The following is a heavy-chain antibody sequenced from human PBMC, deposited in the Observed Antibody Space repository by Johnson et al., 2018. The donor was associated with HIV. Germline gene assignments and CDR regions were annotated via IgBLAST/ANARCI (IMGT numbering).Heavy chain of an antibody. CDR2: ISYDGSNK. D-gene: IGHD6-19*01. J-gene: IGHJ3*02. V-gene: IGHV3-30-3*01. CDR1: GFTFSSYA. Sequence: QVQLVESGGGLVQPGGSLRLSCAASGFTFSSYAMSWVRQAPGKGLEWVAVISYDGSNKYYADSVKGRSTISRDNSKNTLYLQMNSLGAEDTAVYYCAGQVRAFDIWGQGTMVTVSS. CDR3: AGQVRAFDI.